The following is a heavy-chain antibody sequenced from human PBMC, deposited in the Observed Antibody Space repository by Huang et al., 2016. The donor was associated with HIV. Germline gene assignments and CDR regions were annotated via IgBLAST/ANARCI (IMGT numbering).Heavy chain of an antibody. CDR3: ARPSDAAMIRDYYYPMDV. CDR2: IIPIFNTT. V-gene: IGHV1-69*01. J-gene: IGHJ6*02. CDR1: GGTFSTFG. D-gene: IGHD5-18*01. Sequence: QVQLVQSEAEVKKPGSSVKVSCKASGGTFSTFGLSWVRQASGRGLEWMAGIIPIFNTTPSAQKFQGRFTLTADESTNTASMELNSLTFEDTAVYYCARPSDAAMIRDYYYPMDVWGQGTTVTVS.